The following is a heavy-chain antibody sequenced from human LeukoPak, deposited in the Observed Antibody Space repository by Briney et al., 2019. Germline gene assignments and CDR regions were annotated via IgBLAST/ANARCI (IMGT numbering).Heavy chain of an antibody. CDR2: IYYSGST. D-gene: IGHD3-10*01. CDR3: ARRVVRGDDNWFDP. Sequence: SETLSLTCTVSGGSISSSSYYWGWIRQPPGKGLEWIGSIYYSGSTYYNPSLKSRVTISVDTSKNQFSLKLSSAAAADTAVYYCARRVVRGDDNWFDPWGQGTLVTVSS. V-gene: IGHV4-39*01. J-gene: IGHJ5*02. CDR1: GGSISSSSYY.